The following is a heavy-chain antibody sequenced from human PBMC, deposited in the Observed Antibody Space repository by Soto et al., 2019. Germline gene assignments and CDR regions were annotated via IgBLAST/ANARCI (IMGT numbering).Heavy chain of an antibody. Sequence: PVGSLRLSCASSVCTFSGSAMHCVRQSSGKWLEWVGRIRSKANSYATAYAASVKGRFTISRDDSKNTAYLQMNSLKTEDTAVYYCTRGSIVGAYHYYYGMEVWGQGTTVSVS. D-gene: IGHD1-26*01. CDR3: TRGSIVGAYHYYYGMEV. CDR2: IRSKANSYAT. V-gene: IGHV3-73*01. CDR1: VCTFSGSA. J-gene: IGHJ6*01.